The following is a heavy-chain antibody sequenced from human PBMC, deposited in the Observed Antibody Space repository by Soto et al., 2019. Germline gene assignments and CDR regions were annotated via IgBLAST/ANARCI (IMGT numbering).Heavy chain of an antibody. CDR3: ARLYCSGSSCYSVGAFDI. V-gene: IGHV3-33*01. CDR1: GFTFSSYG. CDR2: IWFDGSDK. D-gene: IGHD2-15*01. J-gene: IGHJ3*02. Sequence: QVQLVESGGGVVQPGRSLRLSCAASGFTFSSYGMHWVRQAPGKGLEWVALIWFDGSDKYYTESVKGRFTISRDNSMSTLYLQMNSLRAEDTAVYYCARLYCSGSSCYSVGAFDIRGQGTMVTVSS.